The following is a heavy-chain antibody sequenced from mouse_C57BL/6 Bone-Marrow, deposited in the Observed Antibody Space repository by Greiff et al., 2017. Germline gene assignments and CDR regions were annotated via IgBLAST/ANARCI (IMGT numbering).Heavy chain of an antibody. D-gene: IGHD4-1*01. CDR2: IDPSDSYT. J-gene: IGHJ2*01. V-gene: IGHV1-59*01. CDR3: ARRLGQGY. Sequence: LQQPGAELVRPGTSVKLSCKASGYTFTSYWMHWVKQRPGQGLEWIGVIDPSDSYTNSNQQIKGKATLTVDTSSSKAYMQLSSLTAEDSAVYYCARRLGQGYWGQGTTLTVSS. CDR1: GYTFTSYW.